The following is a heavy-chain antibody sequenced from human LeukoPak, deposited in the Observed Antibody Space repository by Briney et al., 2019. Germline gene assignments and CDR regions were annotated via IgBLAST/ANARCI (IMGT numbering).Heavy chain of an antibody. CDR3: TRTDFWSGYGYYYYYMDV. D-gene: IGHD3-3*01. V-gene: IGHV3-73*01. Sequence: PGGSLRLSCAASGFTFSGSAMHWVRQASRKGLEWVGRIRSKANSYATEYAASVKGRFTISRDDSKNTAYLQMNRLKTEDTAVYYCTRTDFWSGYGYYYYYMDVWGKGTTVTVSS. J-gene: IGHJ6*03. CDR2: IRSKANSYAT. CDR1: GFTFSGSA.